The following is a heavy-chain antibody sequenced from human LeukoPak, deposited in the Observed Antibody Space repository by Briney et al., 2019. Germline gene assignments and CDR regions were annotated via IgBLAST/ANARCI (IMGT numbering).Heavy chain of an antibody. Sequence: SETLSLTCADTGYSISSGYYWGWIRQPPGKGLECIGSIYHSGSTCYNPSLKSRVTISVDTSKNQFSLKLSSVTAADTAVYYCATSSWIQLWLRFDYWGQGTLVTVSS. CDR1: GYSISSGYY. CDR2: IYHSGST. J-gene: IGHJ4*02. V-gene: IGHV4-38-2*01. D-gene: IGHD5-18*01. CDR3: ATSSWIQLWLRFDY.